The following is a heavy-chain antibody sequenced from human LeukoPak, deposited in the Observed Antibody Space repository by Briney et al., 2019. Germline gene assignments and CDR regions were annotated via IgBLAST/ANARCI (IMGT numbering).Heavy chain of an antibody. CDR1: GGSISSCNW. J-gene: IGHJ4*02. CDR2: IYHSGST. V-gene: IGHV4-4*02. D-gene: IGHD4-17*01. CDR3: ARDTSTVTRGY. Sequence: PSETLSLTCAVSGGSISSCNWWSCVRQPPGKGLEWIGEIYHSGSTNYNPSLKGRVTISVDKSKNQFSLKLSSVTAADTAVYYCARDTSTVTRGYWGQVTLVTVSS.